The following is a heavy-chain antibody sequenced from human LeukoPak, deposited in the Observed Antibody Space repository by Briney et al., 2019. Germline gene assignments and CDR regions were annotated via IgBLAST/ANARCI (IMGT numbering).Heavy chain of an antibody. CDR2: IYHSGST. D-gene: IGHD6-19*01. CDR1: GGSISSSNW. Sequence: SETLSLTCAVSGGSISSSNWWSWVRQPPGKGLEWIGEIYHSGSTNYNPSLKSRVTISVDKSKNQFSLKLSSVTAADTAVYYCARSSSGWYGGFDYWGQGTLVTVSS. J-gene: IGHJ4*02. CDR3: ARSSSGWYGGFDY. V-gene: IGHV4-4*02.